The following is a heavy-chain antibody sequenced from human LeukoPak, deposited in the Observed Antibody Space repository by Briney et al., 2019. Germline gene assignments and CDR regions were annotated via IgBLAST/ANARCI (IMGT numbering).Heavy chain of an antibody. D-gene: IGHD2-2*01. Sequence: SETLSLTCTVSSGSINNFYWSWIRQPPGKGLEWIGYIYYSGSTNYNPSLKSRVTISVDTSKNQFSLKLSSVTAADTAVYYCARVVGSVVPPAIGYFQHWGQGTLLTVSS. CDR2: IYYSGST. CDR1: SGSINNFY. J-gene: IGHJ1*01. CDR3: ARVVGSVVPPAIGYFQH. V-gene: IGHV4-59*01.